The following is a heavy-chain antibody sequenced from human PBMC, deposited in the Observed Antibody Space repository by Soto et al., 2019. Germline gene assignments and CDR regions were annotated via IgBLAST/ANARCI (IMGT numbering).Heavy chain of an antibody. V-gene: IGHV3-33*01. CDR3: ARESNLDIVVVVEVAFDI. D-gene: IGHD2-15*01. J-gene: IGHJ3*02. Sequence: ESGGGVVQPGRSLRLSCAASGFTFSSYGMHWVRQAPGKGLEWVAVIWYDGSNKYYADSVKGRFTISRDNSKNTLYLQMNSLRAEDTAVYYCARESNLDIVVVVEVAFDIWGQGTMVTVSS. CDR2: IWYDGSNK. CDR1: GFTFSSYG.